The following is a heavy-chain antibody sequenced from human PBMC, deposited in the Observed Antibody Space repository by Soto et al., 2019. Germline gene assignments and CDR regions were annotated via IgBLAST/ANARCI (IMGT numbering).Heavy chain of an antibody. J-gene: IGHJ3*02. Sequence: GGSLRLSCAASGFTFSSYAMSWVRQAPGKGLEWVSAISGSGGSTYYADSVKGRFTISRDNSKNTLYLQMNSLRAEDTAVYYCAKDPYYYDSSGYYLTDAFDIWGQGTMVTVSS. D-gene: IGHD3-22*01. V-gene: IGHV3-23*01. CDR3: AKDPYYYDSSGYYLTDAFDI. CDR1: GFTFSSYA. CDR2: ISGSGGST.